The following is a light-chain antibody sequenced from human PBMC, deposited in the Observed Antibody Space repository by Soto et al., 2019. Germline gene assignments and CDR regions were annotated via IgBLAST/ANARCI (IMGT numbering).Light chain of an antibody. J-gene: IGKJ2*01. CDR2: TSG. V-gene: IGKV1-39*01. CDR1: QRITTY. Sequence: IHMTQSPSSLSASVGDRVTITCRASQRITTYLNWYQQKPGEAPKLLISTSGTLQRGVPSRFIGSGSGTDVTLTITCLQRADFATYFCQQTYNTPYTFGQGTKLEIK. CDR3: QQTYNTPYT.